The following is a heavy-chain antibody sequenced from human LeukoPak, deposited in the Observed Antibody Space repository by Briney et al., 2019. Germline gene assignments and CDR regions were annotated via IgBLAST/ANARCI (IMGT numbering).Heavy chain of an antibody. D-gene: IGHD6-19*01. CDR1: GFAFSVYD. CDR2: INANSGTT. V-gene: IGHV3-23*01. CDR3: AKPISGGLAVTADWFHP. J-gene: IGHJ5*01. Sequence: GGSLRLSCTASGFAFSVYDTSWLRQPPGKGLEWVSTINANSGTTSYAASVRGRFTISRDNSKNTLYLQLNTLRADDTATYYCAKPISGGLAVTADWFHPWGQGTLVVVSS.